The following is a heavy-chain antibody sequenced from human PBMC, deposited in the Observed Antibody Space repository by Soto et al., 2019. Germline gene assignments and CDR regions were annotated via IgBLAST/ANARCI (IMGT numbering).Heavy chain of an antibody. CDR1: GGSVSSSSYS. V-gene: IGHV4-61*01. CDR2: IYYSGST. D-gene: IGHD1-26*01. J-gene: IGHJ4*02. Sequence: QVQLQESGPGLVKPSETLSLTCTVSGGSVSSSSYSWSWIRQPPGKGLEWIGYIYYSGSTNYNPSRKSRGTISVDTSKNQFSLKLSSVTAAETAVYYCARREWDTTSDYWVEGTLVTVSS. CDR3: ARREWDTTSDY.